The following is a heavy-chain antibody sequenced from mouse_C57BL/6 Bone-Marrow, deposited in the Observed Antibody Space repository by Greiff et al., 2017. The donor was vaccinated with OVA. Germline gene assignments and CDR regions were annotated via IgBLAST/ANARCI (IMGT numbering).Heavy chain of an antibody. D-gene: IGHD1-1*01. CDR2: IDPSDSYT. Sequence: QVQLKQPGAELVRPGTSVKLSCKASGYTFTSYWMHWVKQRPGQGLEWIGVIDPSDSYTNYNQKFKGNATLTVDTSSSTAYMQLSSLTSEDSAVYYCARDYYGSRAYYFDYWGQGTTLTVSS. CDR3: ARDYYGSRAYYFDY. V-gene: IGHV1-59*01. CDR1: GYTFTSYW. J-gene: IGHJ2*01.